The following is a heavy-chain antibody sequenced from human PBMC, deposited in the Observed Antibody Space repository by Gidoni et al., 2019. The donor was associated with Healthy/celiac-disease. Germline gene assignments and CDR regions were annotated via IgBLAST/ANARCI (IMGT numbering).Heavy chain of an antibody. CDR2: INPSGGST. J-gene: IGHJ6*02. V-gene: IGHV1-46*01. Sequence: QVQLVQSGAEVKKPGASVKVSCKASGYTFTSYYMHWVRQAPGQGLEWMGIINPSGGSTSYAQKFQGRVTMTSDTSTSTVYMELSSLRSEDTAVYYCAREPDYDILTGYYGMDVWGQGTTVTVSS. CDR1: GYTFTSYY. D-gene: IGHD3-9*01. CDR3: AREPDYDILTGYYGMDV.